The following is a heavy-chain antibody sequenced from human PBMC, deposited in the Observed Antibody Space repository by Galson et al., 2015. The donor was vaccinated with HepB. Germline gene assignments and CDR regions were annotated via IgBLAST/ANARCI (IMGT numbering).Heavy chain of an antibody. CDR1: GFTFTSSA. D-gene: IGHD2-15*01. V-gene: IGHV1-58*01. CDR2: IVVGSGNT. CDR3: AADHCSGGSCYLNYYYYGMDV. J-gene: IGHJ6*02. Sequence: SVKVSCKASGFTFTSSAVQWVRQARGQRLEWIGWIVVGSGNTNYAQKFQERVTITRDMSTSTAYMELSSLRSEDTAVYYCAADHCSGGSCYLNYYYYGMDVWGQGTTVTVSS.